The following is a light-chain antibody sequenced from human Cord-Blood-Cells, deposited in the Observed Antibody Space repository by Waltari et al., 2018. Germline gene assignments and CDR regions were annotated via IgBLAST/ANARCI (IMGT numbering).Light chain of an antibody. Sequence: QSVLPQPPSASGTPGPRVPISCSRSSPNTASNHVTWYQQLPGTAPKLLIYRNNQRPSGVPDRFSGSKSGTSASLAISGLRSEDEADYYCAAWDDSLSGPLYVFGTGTKVTVL. CDR1: SPNTASNH. CDR2: RNN. V-gene: IGLV1-47*01. CDR3: AAWDDSLSGPLYV. J-gene: IGLJ1*01.